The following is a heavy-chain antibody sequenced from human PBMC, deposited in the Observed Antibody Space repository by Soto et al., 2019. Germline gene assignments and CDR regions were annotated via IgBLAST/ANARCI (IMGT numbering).Heavy chain of an antibody. V-gene: IGHV1-8*01. J-gene: IGHJ1*01. D-gene: IGHD7-27*01. CDR3: ARRTRNRGFEE. CDR1: GYTFTRYD. CDR2: MNPNSGNT. Sequence: VASVKVSCKASGYTFTRYDINWVRQATGQGFEWMGWMNPNSGNTGYAQKFQGRVTMTRDTSITTAYMELSSLRSEDTAVEDGARRTRNRGFEERGPGTLVNVAS.